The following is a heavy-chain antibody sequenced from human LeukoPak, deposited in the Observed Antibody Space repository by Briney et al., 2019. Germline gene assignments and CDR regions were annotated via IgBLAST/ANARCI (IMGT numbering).Heavy chain of an antibody. CDR2: TYYGGST. Sequence: SETLSLTCTVSGDSISSGGYYCSWIRQHPGKCLEWIGYTYYGGSTYYNPSLKSRVIISVDRSKNQFSLNLRSVTAADTAVYYCARVVGYCSGGSCYSIDAFDIWGQGTMVTVSS. V-gene: IGHV4-31*03. CDR3: ARVVGYCSGGSCYSIDAFDI. CDR1: GDSISSGGYY. D-gene: IGHD2-15*01. J-gene: IGHJ3*02.